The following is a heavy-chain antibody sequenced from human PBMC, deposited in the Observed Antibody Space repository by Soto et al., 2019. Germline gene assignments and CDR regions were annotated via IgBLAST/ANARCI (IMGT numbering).Heavy chain of an antibody. CDR1: GFTFSSYG. Sequence: QVQLVESGGGVVQPGRSLRLSCAASGFTFSSYGMHWVRQAPGKGLEWVAVIWYDGSNKYYADSVKGRFTISRDNSKNTLYLQTNSLRAEDTAVYYCARDTRWVTAIRVEYYFDYWGQGTLVTVSS. CDR3: ARDTRWVTAIRVEYYFDY. CDR2: IWYDGSNK. V-gene: IGHV3-33*01. J-gene: IGHJ4*02. D-gene: IGHD2-21*02.